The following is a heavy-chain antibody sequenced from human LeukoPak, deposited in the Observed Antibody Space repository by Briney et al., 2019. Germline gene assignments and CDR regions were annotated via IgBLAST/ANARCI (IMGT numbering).Heavy chain of an antibody. D-gene: IGHD5-24*01. CDR2: IYTSGST. V-gene: IGHV4-4*09. CDR3: ARRRGDGYSGWFDP. J-gene: IGHJ5*02. CDR1: GGSISSYY. Sequence: SETLSLTCTVSGGSISSYYWSWIRQPPGKGLEWIGYIYTSGSTNYNPSLKSRVTISVDTSKNQFSLKLSSVTAADTAVYYCARRRGDGYSGWFDPWGQGTLVTVSS.